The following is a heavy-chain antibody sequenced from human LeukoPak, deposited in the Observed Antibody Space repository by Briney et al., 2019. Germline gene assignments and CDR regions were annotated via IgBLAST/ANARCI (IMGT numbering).Heavy chain of an antibody. D-gene: IGHD2-15*01. Sequence: GGSLRLSCAASGFTFSSYSMNWVRQAPGKGLEWVSSISSSSSYIYYADSVKGRFAISRDNAKNSLYLQMNSLRAEDTAVYYCAGAIGYCSGGSCYGMDVWGQGTTVTVSS. V-gene: IGHV3-21*01. CDR3: AGAIGYCSGGSCYGMDV. CDR1: GFTFSSYS. J-gene: IGHJ6*02. CDR2: ISSSSSYI.